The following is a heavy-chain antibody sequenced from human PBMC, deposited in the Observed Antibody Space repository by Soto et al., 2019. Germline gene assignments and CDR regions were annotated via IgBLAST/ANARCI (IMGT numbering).Heavy chain of an antibody. CDR3: ARGLYSGDK. CDR2: INPNGGST. CDR1: GYIFTNYY. J-gene: IGHJ4*02. Sequence: QVRLVQPGAEVKKPGASVKVSCKASGYIFTNYYIHWVRQAPGQGLEWMAIINPNGGSTNCAQEFQGRITLTRDTSTSTVYMDLSSLTSEDTAVHNCARGLYSGDKWGQGTLVTVSS. D-gene: IGHD2-21*01. V-gene: IGHV1-46*01.